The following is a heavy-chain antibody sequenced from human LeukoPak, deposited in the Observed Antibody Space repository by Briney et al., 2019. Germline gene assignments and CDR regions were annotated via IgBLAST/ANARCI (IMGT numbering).Heavy chain of an antibody. Sequence: PGGSLRLSCAASGFTFSSYGMHWVRQAPGKGLEWVAVISYDGSNKYYADSVKGRFTISRDNSKNTLYLQMNSLRAEDTAVYYCAKDRESYGQVNYFDYWGQGTLVTVSS. CDR1: GFTFSSYG. V-gene: IGHV3-30*18. CDR3: AKDRESYGQVNYFDY. D-gene: IGHD5-18*01. J-gene: IGHJ4*02. CDR2: ISYDGSNK.